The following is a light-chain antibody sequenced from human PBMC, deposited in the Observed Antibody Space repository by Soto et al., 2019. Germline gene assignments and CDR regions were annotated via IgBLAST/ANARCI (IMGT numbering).Light chain of an antibody. CDR2: EVS. V-gene: IGLV2-14*01. CDR3: SSLTTSFTYV. CDR1: SSDVGAYNY. J-gene: IGLJ1*01. Sequence: ALTQPASVSGSPGQSVAISCTGTSSDVGAYNYISWYQQHPGKAPKLLLSEVSNRPSGVSDRFSGSKSGNTASLTISGLQAEDEADYYCSSLTTSFTYVFGTGTKVTV.